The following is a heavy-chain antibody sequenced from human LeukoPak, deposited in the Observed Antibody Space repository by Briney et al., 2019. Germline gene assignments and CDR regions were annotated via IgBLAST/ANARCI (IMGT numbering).Heavy chain of an antibody. V-gene: IGHV3-30*03. CDR3: ARHDPEWDLGTVVCSY. D-gene: IGHD1-26*01. CDR2: ISYDGSHQ. Sequence: PGGSLRLSCVGTGFTFNTHVMHWFRQAPGKGLEWVSSISYDGSHQDYVESVKGRFTISRYNSKKTVDLQMNSLRPEDTAMYLCARHDPEWDLGTVVCSYWGQGALVTVSS. CDR1: GFTFNTHV. J-gene: IGHJ4*02.